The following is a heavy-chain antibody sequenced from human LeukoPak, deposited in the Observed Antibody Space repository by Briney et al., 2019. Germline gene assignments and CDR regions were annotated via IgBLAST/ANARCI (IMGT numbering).Heavy chain of an antibody. CDR2: MSYSGRT. J-gene: IGHJ5*02. D-gene: IGHD3-9*01. V-gene: IGHV4-39*01. CDR3: AASEIRYFDWLKVYWFDP. Sequence: PSETLSLTCTVSGGSISSSDYYWGWIRQPPGKGLEWIGSMSYSGRTYYNPSRKSRVIKSADTSKNHFSLKLSSMTAADPAVYYCAASEIRYFDWLKVYWFDPWGQGTLVTVSS. CDR1: GGSISSSDYY.